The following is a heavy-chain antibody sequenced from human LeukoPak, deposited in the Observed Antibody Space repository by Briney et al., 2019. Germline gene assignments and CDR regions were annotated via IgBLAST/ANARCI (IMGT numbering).Heavy chain of an antibody. J-gene: IGHJ3*02. CDR3: AKGVSGDYGAFDI. Sequence: GRSLRLSCAASGFTFDDYAMHWVRQAPGKGLEWVSGISWNSGSIGYADSVKGRFTISRDNAKNSLYPQMNSLRAEDMALYYCAKGVSGDYGAFDIWGQGTMVTVS. V-gene: IGHV3-9*03. D-gene: IGHD4-17*01. CDR1: GFTFDDYA. CDR2: ISWNSGSI.